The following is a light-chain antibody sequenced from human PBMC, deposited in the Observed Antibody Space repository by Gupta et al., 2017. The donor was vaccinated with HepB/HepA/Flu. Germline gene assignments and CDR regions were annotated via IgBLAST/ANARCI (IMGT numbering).Light chain of an antibody. CDR2: KDS. Sequence: SELTPPPSVSASPGQTARIICSGDRLSNRYAYWYQQKPGQAPLVVIYKDSERPSGIPERFSGSSSENTATLTISGAQAEDEADYYCQSRDNNSLVLFGGGTKVTVL. CDR1: RLSNRY. V-gene: IGLV3-25*03. J-gene: IGLJ2*01. CDR3: QSRDNNSLVL.